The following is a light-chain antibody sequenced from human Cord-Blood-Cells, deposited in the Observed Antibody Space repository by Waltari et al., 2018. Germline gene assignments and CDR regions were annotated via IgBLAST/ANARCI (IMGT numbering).Light chain of an antibody. CDR1: QSVSSN. V-gene: IGKV3-15*01. CDR3: QQYNNWSPWT. J-gene: IGKJ1*01. CDR2: GAS. Sequence: EIVMTQSPATLSVSPGERATLSCRASQSVSSNLAWYQQKPGQAPRLLIYGASTRATGIPARFSGSRSGTTFTLTISSLQSEDFAVYYCQQYNNWSPWTFGQGTKVEIK.